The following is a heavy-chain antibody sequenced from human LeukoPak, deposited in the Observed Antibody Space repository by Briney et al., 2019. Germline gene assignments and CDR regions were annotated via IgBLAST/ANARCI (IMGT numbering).Heavy chain of an antibody. CDR2: INPNSGGT. CDR3: ARSYYGSGTLTYYYYMDV. CDR1: GYTFTSYG. Sequence: ASVKVSCKASGYTFTSYGISWVRQAPGQGLEWMGWINPNSGGTNYAQKFQGRVTMTRDTSISTAYMELSRLRSDDTAVYYCARSYYGSGTLTYYYYMDVWGKGTTVTVSS. D-gene: IGHD3-10*01. V-gene: IGHV1-2*02. J-gene: IGHJ6*03.